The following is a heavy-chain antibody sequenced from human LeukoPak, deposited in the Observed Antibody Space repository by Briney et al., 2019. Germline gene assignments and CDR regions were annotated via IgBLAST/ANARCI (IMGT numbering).Heavy chain of an antibody. CDR1: GFTFSGYS. CDR2: ISSSSYI. J-gene: IGHJ4*02. D-gene: IGHD1-14*01. CDR3: ARAGFNGDFDY. Sequence: GGSLRLSCAASGFTFSGYSMNWVRQAPGKGLEWVSSISSSSYIYYADSVKGRFTISRDNAKNSLYLQMNSLRAEDTAVYYCARAGFNGDFDYWGQGTLVTVSS. V-gene: IGHV3-21*01.